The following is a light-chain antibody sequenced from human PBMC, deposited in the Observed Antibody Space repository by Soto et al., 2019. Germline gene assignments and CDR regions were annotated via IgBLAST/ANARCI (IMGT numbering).Light chain of an antibody. V-gene: IGKV3-20*01. CDR3: HQYDKAPQT. J-gene: IGKJ2*01. CDR2: AAS. CDR1: QYMTRTY. Sequence: ESVLTQSPCTLSLSPGERATLSCRASQYMTRTYIAWYQQKPCQAPRLLIYAASNRATGIPDKFSGSRSGTSDILTIASLELEDSAVYYCHQYDKAPQTIGQGTNVEI.